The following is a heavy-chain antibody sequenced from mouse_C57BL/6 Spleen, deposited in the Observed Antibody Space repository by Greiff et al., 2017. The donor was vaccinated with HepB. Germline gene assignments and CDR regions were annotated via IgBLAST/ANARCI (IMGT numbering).Heavy chain of an antibody. V-gene: IGHV1-26*01. J-gene: IGHJ2*01. CDR2: INPNNGGT. CDR1: GYTFTDYY. Sequence: VQLQQSGPELVKPGASVKISCKASGYTFTDYYMNWVKQSHGKSLEWIGDINPNNGGTSYNQKFKGKATLTVDKSSSTAYMELRSLTSEDSAVYYCVLYYYGSRGYFDYWGQGTTLTVSS. D-gene: IGHD1-1*01. CDR3: VLYYYGSRGYFDY.